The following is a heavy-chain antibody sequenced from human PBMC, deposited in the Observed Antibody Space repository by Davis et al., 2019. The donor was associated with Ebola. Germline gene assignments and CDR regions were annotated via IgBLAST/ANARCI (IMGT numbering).Heavy chain of an antibody. CDR3: ARDHCSGGSCYSDY. V-gene: IGHV4-59*01. CDR1: GGSISSYY. J-gene: IGHJ4*02. D-gene: IGHD2-15*01. Sequence: PGGSLRLSCTVSGGSISSYYWSWIRQPPGKGLEWIGYIYYSGSTNYNPSLKSRVTISVDTSKNQFSLKLSSVTAADTAVYYCARDHCSGGSCYSDYWGQGTLVTVSS. CDR2: IYYSGST.